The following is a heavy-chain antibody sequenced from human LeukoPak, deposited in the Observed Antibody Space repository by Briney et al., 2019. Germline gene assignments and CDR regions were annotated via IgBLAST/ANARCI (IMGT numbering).Heavy chain of an antibody. V-gene: IGHV4-34*01. CDR1: GGSFGGYY. Sequence: PSETLSLTCAVYGGSFGGYYWSWIRQPPGKGLEWIGEINHSGSTNYNPSLNIRVTISVDTSKNQFSLNLRSVTAADTAVYYCAREILYDSTGYYLWGQGTLVTVSS. CDR2: INHSGST. CDR3: AREILYDSTGYYL. D-gene: IGHD3-22*01. J-gene: IGHJ4*02.